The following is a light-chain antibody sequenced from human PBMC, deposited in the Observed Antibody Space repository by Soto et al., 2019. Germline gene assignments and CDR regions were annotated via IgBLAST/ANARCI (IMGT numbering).Light chain of an antibody. J-gene: IGLJ2*01. V-gene: IGLV1-47*01. Sequence: QSVLTQPPSASGTPGQRVTISCSGSSSNIGSNFVYWYQQLPGTAPKLLIYRNNQRPSGVPDRFSGSKSGTSASLAISGLRSEDEAEYHCVTWDDSLSGVVFGGGTKVTV. CDR1: SSNIGSNF. CDR2: RNN. CDR3: VTWDDSLSGVV.